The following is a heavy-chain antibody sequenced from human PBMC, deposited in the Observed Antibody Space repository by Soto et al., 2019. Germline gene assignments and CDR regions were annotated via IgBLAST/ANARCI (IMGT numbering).Heavy chain of an antibody. Sequence: GASVKVSCKASGYTFTSYTVSWVRQAPGQGLEWVGWIGPSSGNTDSARSLQGRVTMTTDTSTSTAYMELRSLRSDDTAVYYCARDTGNFFDYWGQGTLVTVSS. CDR3: ARDTGNFFDY. CDR2: IGPSSGNT. V-gene: IGHV1-18*01. J-gene: IGHJ4*02. CDR1: GYTFTSYT.